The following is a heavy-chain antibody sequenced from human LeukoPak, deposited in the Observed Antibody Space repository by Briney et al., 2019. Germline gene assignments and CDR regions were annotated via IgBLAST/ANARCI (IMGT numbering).Heavy chain of an antibody. CDR1: GFTFSSYE. V-gene: IGHV3-48*03. D-gene: IGHD2-15*01. Sequence: GGSLRLSCAASGFTFSSYEMNWVRQAPGKGLEWVSYISSSGSTIYYADSVKGRFTISRDSAKNSLYLQMNSLRAEDTAAYYCAREVYSGYYYMDVWGKGTTVTISS. CDR3: AREVYSGYYYMDV. CDR2: ISSSGSTI. J-gene: IGHJ6*03.